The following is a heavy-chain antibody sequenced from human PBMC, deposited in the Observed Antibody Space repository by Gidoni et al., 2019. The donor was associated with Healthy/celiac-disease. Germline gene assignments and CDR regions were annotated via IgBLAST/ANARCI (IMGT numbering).Heavy chain of an antibody. CDR1: GSTFTGYY. V-gene: IGHV1-2*06. J-gene: IGHJ6*02. CDR3: ARDPIVVVPAAISDYYYYGMDV. D-gene: IGHD2-2*02. CDR2: INPNSGGT. Sequence: QVQLVQSGAEVKKPGASVKVSCKASGSTFTGYYMPWVRQAPGQGLEWMGRINPNSGGTNYAQKFQGRVTMTRDTSISTAYMELSRLRSDDTAVYYCARDPIVVVPAAISDYYYYGMDVWGQGTTVTVSS.